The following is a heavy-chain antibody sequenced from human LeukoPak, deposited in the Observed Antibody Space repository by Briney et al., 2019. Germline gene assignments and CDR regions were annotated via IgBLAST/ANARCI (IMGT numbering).Heavy chain of an antibody. CDR1: DGSITNYE. CDR3: ARGYGDFRVEGRYFHS. CDR2: VHYSGTA. D-gene: IGHD2-21*02. J-gene: IGHJ4*02. V-gene: IGHV4-59*01. Sequence: SETLSLTCTVSDGSITNYEWSWVRQPPGKGLEFIGHVHYSGTANYNPSLRSRVTISIDTSKKHFFLKLKSVTAADTAEYYCARGYGDFRVEGRYFHSWGQGTLVTVSS.